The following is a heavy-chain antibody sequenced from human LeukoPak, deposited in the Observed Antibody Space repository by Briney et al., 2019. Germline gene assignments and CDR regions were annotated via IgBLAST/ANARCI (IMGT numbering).Heavy chain of an antibody. CDR3: ARHFTGSYPLFYMDI. Sequence: PSETLSLTCTVSGNSISSGDNYWSWIRQPAGKGLEWIGSVFHSGSTDYNPSLKSRVTISVDTSKNQVSLKLSSVTAADTAVYYCARHFTGSYPLFYMDIWGKGTTVTISS. V-gene: IGHV4-39*01. D-gene: IGHD3-10*01. CDR1: GNSISSGDNY. J-gene: IGHJ6*03. CDR2: VFHSGST.